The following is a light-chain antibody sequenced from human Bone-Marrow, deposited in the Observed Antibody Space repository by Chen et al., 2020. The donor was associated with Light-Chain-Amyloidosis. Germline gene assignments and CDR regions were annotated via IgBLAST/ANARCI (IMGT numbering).Light chain of an antibody. V-gene: IGLV6-57*01. J-gene: IGLJ3*02. Sequence: NFMLTTPHSVSESPGKTVIISCTRSSGSIATNYVQWYQQRPGSSPPTVIYEHDQRPSGVPDRFSGSIDRSSNSASLTISGLKTEDEADYYCQSYQGSSQGVFGGGTKLTVL. CDR3: QSYQGSSQGV. CDR1: SGSIATNY. CDR2: EHD.